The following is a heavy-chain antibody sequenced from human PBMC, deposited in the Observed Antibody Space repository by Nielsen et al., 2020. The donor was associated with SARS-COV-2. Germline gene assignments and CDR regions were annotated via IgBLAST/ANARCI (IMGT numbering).Heavy chain of an antibody. CDR3: ARDLTFGAYWFDP. V-gene: IGHV3-33*08. J-gene: IGHJ5*02. D-gene: IGHD3/OR15-3a*01. CDR1: GFTFSNFA. Sequence: GESLRLSCAASGFTFSNFAMSWVRQPPGKGLEWVAHMWYHGGDENYADSVRGRFTISRDLSKNTVYLQMSSLRVEDTAVYYCARDLTFGAYWFDPWSQGTLVTVSS. CDR2: MWYHGGDE.